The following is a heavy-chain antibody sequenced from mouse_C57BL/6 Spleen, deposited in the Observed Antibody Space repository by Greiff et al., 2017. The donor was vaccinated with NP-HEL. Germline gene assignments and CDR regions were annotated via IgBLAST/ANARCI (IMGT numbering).Heavy chain of an antibody. CDR3: ARGGLDY. Sequence: EVQVVESGGGLVKPGGSLKLSCAASGFTFSSYAMSWVRQTPEKRLEWVATISDGGSYTYYPDNVKGRFTISRDNAKNNLYLQMSHLKSEDTAMYYCARGGLDYWGQGTTLTVSS. CDR1: GFTFSSYA. CDR2: ISDGGSYT. J-gene: IGHJ2*01. V-gene: IGHV5-4*01.